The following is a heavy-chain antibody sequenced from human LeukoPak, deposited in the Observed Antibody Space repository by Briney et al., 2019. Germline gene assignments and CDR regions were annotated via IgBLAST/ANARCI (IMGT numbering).Heavy chain of an antibody. Sequence: SETLSLTCSVSGGSINSGDFHWSWVRQSPGKGLEWIGYINYRGSTDYNSSLKSRLIISVDTSKNHFSLKLNSVTAADTAVYYCASLGGYYNYWGQGRLVIVPS. CDR3: ASLGGYYNY. CDR1: GGSINSGDFH. CDR2: INYRGST. D-gene: IGHD3-22*01. J-gene: IGHJ4*02. V-gene: IGHV4-30-4*01.